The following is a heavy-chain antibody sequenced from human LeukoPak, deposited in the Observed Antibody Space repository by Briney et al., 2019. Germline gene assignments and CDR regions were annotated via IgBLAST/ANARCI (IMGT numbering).Heavy chain of an antibody. J-gene: IGHJ4*02. CDR3: AKDRQQLANLDY. Sequence: GGSLRLSCAASGFTFSSYAMSWVRQAPGKRLEWVLAISGGGGTTYYADSVKGRFTISRDNSKNTLYLQMISLRAEDTAVYYCAKDRQQLANLDYWGQGTLVIVSS. V-gene: IGHV3-23*01. D-gene: IGHD6-13*01. CDR1: GFTFSSYA. CDR2: ISGGGGTT.